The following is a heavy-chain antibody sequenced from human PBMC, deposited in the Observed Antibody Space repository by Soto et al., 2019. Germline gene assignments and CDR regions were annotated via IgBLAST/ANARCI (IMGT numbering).Heavy chain of an antibody. Sequence: GESLRLSCAASGFTSSSFWMSWVRKAPGEGLEWVANIKRDGSEKYYVASVKCRLTISRDTAENSLYQQMTSLSGADPVVYYSANCSENGMDVWGQGTTVTVSS. CDR3: ANCSENGMDV. J-gene: IGHJ6*02. V-gene: IGHV3-7*03. CDR1: GFTSSSFW. D-gene: IGHD1-20*01. CDR2: IKRDGSEK.